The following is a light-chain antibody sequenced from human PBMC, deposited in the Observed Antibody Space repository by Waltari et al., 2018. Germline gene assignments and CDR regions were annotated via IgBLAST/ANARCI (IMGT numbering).Light chain of an antibody. CDR1: SLRSYY. CDR2: DKN. Sequence: TQDPAVSVAMGQTVRITCQGDSLRSYYASWYRQRPGQAPILVMYDKNNRPSGVPDRFSGSSSDNTASLTITGAQAEDEAYYYCHSRDASGDGGTFGGGTKLTVL. J-gene: IGLJ3*02. V-gene: IGLV3-19*01. CDR3: HSRDASGDGGT.